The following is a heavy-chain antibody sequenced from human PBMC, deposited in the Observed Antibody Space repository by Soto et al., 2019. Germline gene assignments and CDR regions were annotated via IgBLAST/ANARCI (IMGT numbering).Heavy chain of an antibody. CDR1: GFTFSSYS. J-gene: IGHJ6*02. V-gene: IGHV3-23*01. D-gene: IGHD3-10*01. CDR2: FRTSGDGGTT. CDR3: VRAGHVFDVHYYGMDL. Sequence: GGSLRLSCAASGFTFSSYSMSWVRQAPGKGLEWVSGFRTSGDGGTTYYADSVKGRFTISRDNSNNVMYLQMDTLRAEDTAVYYCVRAGHVFDVHYYGMDLWGQGTTVTVSS.